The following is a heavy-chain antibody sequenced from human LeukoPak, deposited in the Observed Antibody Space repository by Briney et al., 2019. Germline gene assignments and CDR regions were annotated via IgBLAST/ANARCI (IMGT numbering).Heavy chain of an antibody. CDR1: GFIFSSYS. J-gene: IGHJ3*02. CDR2: IRSSSSYI. CDR3: APSVVVSKSYAFDI. V-gene: IGHV3-21*01. Sequence: GGSLRLSCAASGFIFSSYSMNWVRQAPGKGLEWVSSIRSSSSYIYYADSVKGRFTISRDNAKNSLYLQMNSLRAEDTAVYYCAPSVVVSKSYAFDIWGQGTMVTVSS. D-gene: IGHD3-22*01.